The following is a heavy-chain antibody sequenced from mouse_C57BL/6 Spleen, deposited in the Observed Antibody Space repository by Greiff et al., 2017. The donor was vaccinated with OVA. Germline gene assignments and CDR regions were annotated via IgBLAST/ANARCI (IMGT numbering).Heavy chain of an antibody. CDR1: GYAFSSSW. CDR2: IYPGDGDT. J-gene: IGHJ4*01. CDR3: ARFGLRLAMDY. D-gene: IGHD2-2*01. V-gene: IGHV1-82*01. Sequence: QVQLQQSGPELVKPGASVKISCKASGYAFSSSWMNWVKQRPGKGLEWIGRIYPGDGDTNYNGKFKGKATLTADKSSSTAYMQLSSLTSEDSAVYFCARFGLRLAMDYWGQGTSVTVSS.